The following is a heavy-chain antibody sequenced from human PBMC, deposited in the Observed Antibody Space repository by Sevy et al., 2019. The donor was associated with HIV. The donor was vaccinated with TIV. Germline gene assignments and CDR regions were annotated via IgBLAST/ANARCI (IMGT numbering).Heavy chain of an antibody. CDR3: ARPKGDVRYCSTVSCYDFDY. CDR2: INPNTGAI. V-gene: IGHV1-2*02. J-gene: IGHJ4*02. D-gene: IGHD6-13*01. Sequence: ASVKVSCKTSGFTISGNFLHWVRQAPGQGLEWMGWINPNTGAIDYAQKFLGRITMSRDTYSPTVYMELSRLTSDDTAMYYCARPKGDVRYCSTVSCYDFDYWGQGALVTVSS. CDR1: GFTISGNF.